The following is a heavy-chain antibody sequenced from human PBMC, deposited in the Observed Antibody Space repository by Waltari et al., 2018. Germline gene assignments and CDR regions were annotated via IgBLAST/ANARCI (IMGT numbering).Heavy chain of an antibody. CDR2: ISYDGSNK. J-gene: IGHJ5*02. Sequence: QVQLVESGGGVVQPGRSLRLSCAASGFTFSSYGMHWVRQAPGKGLEWVAVISYDGSNKYYADSVKGRFTISRDNSKNTLYLQMNSLRAEDTAVYYCAREGDSSGYGWFDPWGQGTLVTVSS. CDR3: AREGDSSGYGWFDP. D-gene: IGHD3-22*01. V-gene: IGHV3-30*03. CDR1: GFTFSSYG.